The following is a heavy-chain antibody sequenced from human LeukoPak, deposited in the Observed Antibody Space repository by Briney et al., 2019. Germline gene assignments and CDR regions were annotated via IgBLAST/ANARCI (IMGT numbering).Heavy chain of an antibody. CDR3: ARLQGVWSGFSLPYYYYYMDV. V-gene: IGHV5-51*01. D-gene: IGHD3-3*01. CDR1: GYSFTSYW. CDR2: IYPGDSDT. J-gene: IGHJ6*03. Sequence: GESLKISCKGSGYSFTSYWIGWVRQMPGKGLEWMGIIYPGDSDTRYSPSFQGQVTISADKSISTAYLQWSSLKASDTAMYYCARLQGVWSGFSLPYYYYYMDVWGKGTTVTVSS.